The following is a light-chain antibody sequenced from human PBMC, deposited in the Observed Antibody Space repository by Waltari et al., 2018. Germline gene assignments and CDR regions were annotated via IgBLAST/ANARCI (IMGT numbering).Light chain of an antibody. Sequence: DIVMTQSPDSLAVSLGERATINCKSSQSVLYSSNNKNYLAWYQQRPGQPPKLLIYWASTRESGVPDRFSGSGSGTDFILTISSLQAEDVAVYYCQQYYSTPRTFGQGTKVEIE. CDR2: WAS. CDR1: QSVLYSSNNKNY. V-gene: IGKV4-1*01. CDR3: QQYYSTPRT. J-gene: IGKJ1*01.